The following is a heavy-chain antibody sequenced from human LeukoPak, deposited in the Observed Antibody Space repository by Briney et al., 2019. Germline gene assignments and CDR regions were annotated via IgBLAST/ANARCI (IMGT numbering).Heavy chain of an antibody. D-gene: IGHD3-10*01. CDR2: ISSSSSYT. CDR3: ARGVRYYYYDMDV. Sequence: PGGSLRLSCAASGFTFSDYYMSWIRQAPGKGLEWVSYISSSSSYTNYADSVKGRFTISRDNAKNSLYLQMNSLRAEGTAVYYCARGVRYYYYDMDVWGQGTTVTVSS. V-gene: IGHV3-11*06. J-gene: IGHJ6*02. CDR1: GFTFSDYY.